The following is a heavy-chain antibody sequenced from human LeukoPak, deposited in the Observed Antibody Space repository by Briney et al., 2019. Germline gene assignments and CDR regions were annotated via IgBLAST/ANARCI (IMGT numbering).Heavy chain of an antibody. D-gene: IGHD1-26*01. V-gene: IGHV3-73*01. CDR2: IRSKANSYAT. Sequence: GGSLRLSCAASGFTFSGSAMHWVRQASGKGLEWVGRIRSKANSYATAYAASVKGRFTISRDDSKNTAYLQMNSLKTEDTAVYYCTRFSTYSGSYYVRDYWGQGTLVTVSS. CDR3: TRFSTYSGSYYVRDY. J-gene: IGHJ4*02. CDR1: GFTFSGSA.